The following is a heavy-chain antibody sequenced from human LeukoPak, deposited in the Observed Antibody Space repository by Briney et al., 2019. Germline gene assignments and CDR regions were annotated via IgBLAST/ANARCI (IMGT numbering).Heavy chain of an antibody. Sequence: GGSLRLSCAASGFTFSSYSMNWVRQAPGKGLEWVSYISSSSYIYYADSVKGRFTISRDNAKNSLYLQMNSLRAEDTAVYYCARDGVVAVPGAFGRRKYYYSMDVWGIGTTVTVSS. D-gene: IGHD6-19*01. CDR1: GFTFSSYS. CDR3: ARDGVVAVPGAFGRRKYYYSMDV. CDR2: ISSSSYI. V-gene: IGHV3-21*01. J-gene: IGHJ6*03.